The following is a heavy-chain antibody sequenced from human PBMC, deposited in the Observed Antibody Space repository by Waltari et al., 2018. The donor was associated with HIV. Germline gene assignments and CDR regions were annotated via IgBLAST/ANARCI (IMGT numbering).Heavy chain of an antibody. CDR2: ISGSGGST. V-gene: IGHV3-23*01. J-gene: IGHJ4*02. CDR3: AKDGLPSPYITGTTAPH. Sequence: EVQLLESGGGLVQPGGSLRLSCAASGFTFSSYAMSWVRQAPGKGLEWVSAISGSGGSTYYADSVKGRFTISRDNSKNTLYLQMNSLRAEDTAVYYCAKDGLPSPYITGTTAPHWGQGTLVTVSS. CDR1: GFTFSSYA. D-gene: IGHD1-20*01.